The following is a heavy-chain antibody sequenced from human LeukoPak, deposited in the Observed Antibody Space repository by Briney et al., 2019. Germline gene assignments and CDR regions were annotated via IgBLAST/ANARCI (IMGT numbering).Heavy chain of an antibody. CDR3: AKGPAKGSPYYFDY. Sequence: GGSLRLSCAASGFTFSSYAMSWDRQAPGKGLEWVSGISGGGANTYYADSVKGRFTISRDNSKNTLYLQMNSLRAEDTAVYYCAKGPAKGSPYYFDYWGQGTLVTVSS. CDR2: ISGGGANT. V-gene: IGHV3-23*01. J-gene: IGHJ4*02. CDR1: GFTFSSYA. D-gene: IGHD4/OR15-4a*01.